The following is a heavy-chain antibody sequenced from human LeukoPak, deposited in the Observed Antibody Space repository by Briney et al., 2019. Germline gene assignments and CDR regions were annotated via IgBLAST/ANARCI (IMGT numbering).Heavy chain of an antibody. D-gene: IGHD2-21*02. CDR3: ARGRYCGGDCLPSWFDP. CDR1: GGSISSSSYY. J-gene: IGHJ5*02. CDR2: IYYSVST. Sequence: PSETLSLTCTVSGGSISSSSYYWGWIRQPPGKGLEWIGSIYYSVSTYDNPSLKSRVTISVDTSKNQFSLKLSSVTAADTAIYFCARGRYCGGDCLPSWFDPWGQGTLVTVSS. V-gene: IGHV4-39*07.